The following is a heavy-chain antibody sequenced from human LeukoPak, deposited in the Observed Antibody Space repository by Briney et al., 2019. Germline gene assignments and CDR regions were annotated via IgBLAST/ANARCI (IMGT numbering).Heavy chain of an antibody. V-gene: IGHV3-15*01. CDR1: GFTFSNAW. J-gene: IGHJ3*02. CDR3: ARAHSSGWYSESDAFDI. Sequence: MPGGSLGLSCAASGFTFSNAWMSWVRQAPGKGLEWVGRIKSKTDGGTTDYAAPVKGRFTISRDDSKNTLYLQMNSLKTEDTAVYYCARAHSSGWYSESDAFDIWGQGTMVTVSS. CDR2: IKSKTDGGTT. D-gene: IGHD6-19*01.